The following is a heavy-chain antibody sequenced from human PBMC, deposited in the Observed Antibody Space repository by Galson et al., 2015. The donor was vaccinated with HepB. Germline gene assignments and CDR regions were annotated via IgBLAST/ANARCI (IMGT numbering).Heavy chain of an antibody. J-gene: IGHJ4*01. CDR3: ARGPLYNYVYLDY. V-gene: IGHV3-30-3*01. D-gene: IGHD3-16*01. Sequence: SLRLSCAASGFTFSSFALHWVRQPPGKGLEWVASISYNGGNKNFLDSVEGRFTISRDNSKDTLYLQMNSLRPEDTAVYYCARGPLYNYVYLDYWGHGILVTVSS. CDR1: GFTFSSFA. CDR2: ISYNGGNK.